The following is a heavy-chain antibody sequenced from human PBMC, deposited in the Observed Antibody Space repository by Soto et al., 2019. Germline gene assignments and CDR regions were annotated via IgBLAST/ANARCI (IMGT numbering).Heavy chain of an antibody. V-gene: IGHV4-34*01. J-gene: IGHJ4*02. CDR1: GGSLSDYY. Sequence: SETLSLTCAVYGGSLSDYYWSWIRQPPGKGLEWIGEISHSGSSKYISSLKSRVTITVDTSVNQFSLKLSSVTAADTAVYYCARGRNLGGTYLDYWGRGTLVTV. CDR3: ARGRNLGGTYLDY. D-gene: IGHD1-26*01. CDR2: ISHSGSS.